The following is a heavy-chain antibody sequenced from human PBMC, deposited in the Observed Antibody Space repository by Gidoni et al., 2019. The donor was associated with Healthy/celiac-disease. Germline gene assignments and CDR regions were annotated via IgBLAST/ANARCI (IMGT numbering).Heavy chain of an antibody. J-gene: IGHJ4*02. D-gene: IGHD2-2*01. V-gene: IGHV4-34*01. CDR2: INHSGST. CDR1: GGSFSGYY. Sequence: QVQLQQWGAGLLKPSETLSLTCAVYGGSFSGYYWSWIRQPPGKGLEWIGEINHSGSTNYNPSLKSRVTISVDTSKNQFSLKLSSVTAADTAVYYCARAPRRGCSSTSCFFDYWGQGTLVTVSS. CDR3: ARAPRRGCSSTSCFFDY.